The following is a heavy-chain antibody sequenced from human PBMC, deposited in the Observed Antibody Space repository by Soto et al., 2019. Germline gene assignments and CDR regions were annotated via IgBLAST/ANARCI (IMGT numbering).Heavy chain of an antibody. CDR3: ARGRRFYYYDSSGAPLAY. CDR1: GGSFSGYY. D-gene: IGHD3-22*01. V-gene: IGHV4-34*01. Sequence: LSLTCAVYGGSFSGYYWSWIRQPPGKGLEWIGEINHSGSTNYNPSLKSRVTISVDASKNQFSLKLSSVTAADTAVYYCARGRRFYYYDSSGAPLAYWGQGTLVTVSS. J-gene: IGHJ4*02. CDR2: INHSGST.